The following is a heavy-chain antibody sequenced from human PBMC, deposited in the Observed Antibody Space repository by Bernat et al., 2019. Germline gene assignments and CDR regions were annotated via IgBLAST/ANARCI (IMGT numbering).Heavy chain of an antibody. CDR1: GFTFSSYA. CDR2: ISYDGSNK. V-gene: IGHV3-30-3*01. D-gene: IGHD3-22*01. J-gene: IGHJ3*02. CDR3: ARDWAVVAPDAFDI. Sequence: QVQLVESGGGVVQPGRSLRLPCAASGFTFSSYAMHWVRQAPGKGLEWVAVISYDGSNKYYADSVKGRFTISRDNSKNTLYLQMNSLRAEDTAVYYCARDWAVVAPDAFDIWGQGTMVTVSS.